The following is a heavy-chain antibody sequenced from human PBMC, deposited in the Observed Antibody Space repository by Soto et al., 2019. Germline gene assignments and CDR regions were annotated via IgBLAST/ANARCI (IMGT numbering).Heavy chain of an antibody. J-gene: IGHJ4*02. CDR2: IYYSGST. CDR1: GGSISSGGYY. D-gene: IGHD1-26*01. Sequence: SETLSLTCTVSGGSISSGGYYWSWIRQHPGKGLEWIGYIYYSGSTYYNPSLKSRVTISVDTSKNQFSLKLSSVTAADTAVYYCARVFPGAYFDYWGQGTLVTVSS. CDR3: ARVFPGAYFDY. V-gene: IGHV4-31*03.